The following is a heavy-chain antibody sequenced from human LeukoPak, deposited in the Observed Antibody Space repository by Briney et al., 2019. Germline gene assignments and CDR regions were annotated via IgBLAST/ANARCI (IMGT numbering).Heavy chain of an antibody. V-gene: IGHV3-7*01. J-gene: IGHJ4*02. D-gene: IGHD1-14*01. Sequence: PVRSLRLSPAASLFTFRTYGTPWGRHAPREGLEWGANINQGGSNNYYVDSVKGRFTISRDNANNLLYLLMTSLRGEYTAVCDCTRDRSRAEDDWGQGTLVTVSS. CDR2: INQGGSNN. CDR1: LFTFRTYG. CDR3: TRDRSRAEDD.